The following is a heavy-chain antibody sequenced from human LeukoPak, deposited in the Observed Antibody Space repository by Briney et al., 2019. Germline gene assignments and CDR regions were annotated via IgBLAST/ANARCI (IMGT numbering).Heavy chain of an antibody. D-gene: IGHD6-13*01. J-gene: IGHJ5*02. Sequence: SETLSLTCTVSGGSISSHYWSWIRQHPGKGLEWIGYIYYSGSTNYNPSLKSRVTISVDTSKNQFSLKLSSVTAADTAVYYCARADSHPGIAAAGSNWFDPWGQGTLVTVSS. CDR3: ARADSHPGIAAAGSNWFDP. CDR2: IYYSGST. V-gene: IGHV4-59*11. CDR1: GGSISSHY.